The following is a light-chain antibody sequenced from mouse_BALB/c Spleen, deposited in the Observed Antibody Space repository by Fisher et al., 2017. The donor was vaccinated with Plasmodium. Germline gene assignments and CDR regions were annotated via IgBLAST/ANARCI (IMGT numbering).Light chain of an antibody. Sequence: DIVITQSTLSLPVSLGDQASISCRSSQSLVHSYGSTYLHWYLQKPGQSPKRLICLVSKLDSGVPDRFIGSGLGTDFTLKISRVEAEDLGVYYCWQGTHLWTFGGGTKLEIK. CDR1: QSLVHSYGSTY. V-gene: IGKV1-110*01. CDR3: WQGTHLWT. J-gene: IGKJ1*01. CDR2: LVS.